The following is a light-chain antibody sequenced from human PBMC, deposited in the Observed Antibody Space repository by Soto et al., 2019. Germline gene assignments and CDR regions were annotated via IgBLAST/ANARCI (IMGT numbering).Light chain of an antibody. CDR1: QTVSRS. CDR3: QQYIDWPPYT. J-gene: IGKJ2*01. Sequence: EVVLTQSPATLSVSPGERATLSCRASQTVSRSLAWYQQKPGQAPRLLIYGASTRATGIPRRFSGSGSGTDFTLTISSLQSEDFAVYYCQQYIDWPPYTFGQGTKVDIK. CDR2: GAS. V-gene: IGKV3-15*01.